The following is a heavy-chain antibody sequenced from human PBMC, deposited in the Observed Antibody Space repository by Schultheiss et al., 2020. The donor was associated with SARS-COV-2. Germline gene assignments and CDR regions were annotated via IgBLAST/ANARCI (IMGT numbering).Heavy chain of an antibody. V-gene: IGHV4-34*01. Sequence: TLSLTCTVSGGSISSYYWSWIRQPPGKGLEWIGEINHSGSTNYNPSLKSRVTISVDTSKNQFSLKLSSVTAADTAVYYCARIPSTYSSRRNYYYYYYGMDVWGQGTTVTVSS. J-gene: IGHJ6*02. CDR2: INHSGST. CDR3: ARIPSTYSSRRNYYYYYYGMDV. CDR1: GGSISSYY. D-gene: IGHD6-13*01.